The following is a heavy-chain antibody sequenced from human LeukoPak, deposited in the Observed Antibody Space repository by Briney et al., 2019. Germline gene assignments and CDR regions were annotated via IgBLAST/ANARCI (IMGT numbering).Heavy chain of an antibody. CDR2: IYYSGST. V-gene: IGHV4-59*01. D-gene: IGHD5-18*01. CDR3: ARGTSYGFDY. J-gene: IGHJ4*02. CDR1: GGSISGYY. Sequence: SETLSLTCTVSGGSISGYYWSWIRQPPGKGLEWIGYIYYSGSTNYNPSLKSRVTISVDTSKNQFSLKLSSVTAADTAVYYCARGTSYGFDYWGQGTLVTVSS.